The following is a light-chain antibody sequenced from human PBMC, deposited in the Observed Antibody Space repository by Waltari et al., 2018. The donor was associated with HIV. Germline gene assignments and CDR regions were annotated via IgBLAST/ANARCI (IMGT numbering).Light chain of an antibody. CDR3: KQSSFSHPT. CDR1: QSMTS. J-gene: IGKJ1*01. Sequence: DIQITQSPSSLSASVGDRVTITCRSGQSMTSLQWYHRKPGKAPNTVTYGASRLQRGVPSRFSGSGSGTDFTLTISSLQPEDFGTYSWKQSSFSHPTFGQGTQVEVK. CDR2: GAS. V-gene: IGKV1-39*01.